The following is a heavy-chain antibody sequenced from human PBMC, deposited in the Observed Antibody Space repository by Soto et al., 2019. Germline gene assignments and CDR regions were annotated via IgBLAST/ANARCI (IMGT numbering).Heavy chain of an antibody. D-gene: IGHD5-18*01. CDR2: IIPIFGTA. J-gene: IGHJ6*02. CDR1: GGTFSSYA. V-gene: IGHV1-69*12. CDR3: AGDGVDTAMVDYYYYGMDV. Sequence: QVQLVQSGAEVKKPGSSVKVSCKASGGTFSSYAISWVRQAPGQGLEWMGGIIPIFGTANYAQKFQGRVTIPADESTSTAYMELSSLRSEDTAVYYCAGDGVDTAMVDYYYYGMDVWGQGPTVTVSS.